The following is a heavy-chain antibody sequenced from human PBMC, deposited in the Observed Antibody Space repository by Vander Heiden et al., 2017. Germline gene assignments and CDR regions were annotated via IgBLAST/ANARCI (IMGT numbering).Heavy chain of an antibody. CDR3: ARTVAYCGGDCYWGDAFDI. D-gene: IGHD2-21*02. J-gene: IGHJ3*02. CDR2: IIPIFGTA. CDR1: GGTFSSYA. V-gene: IGHV1-69*01. Sequence: QVQLVQSGAEVKKPGSSVKVSCKASGGTFSSYAIRWGRQAPGQGLEWMGGIIPIFGTANYAQKFQGRVTITADESTSTAYMELSSLRSEDTAVYYCARTVAYCGGDCYWGDAFDIWGQGTMVTVSS.